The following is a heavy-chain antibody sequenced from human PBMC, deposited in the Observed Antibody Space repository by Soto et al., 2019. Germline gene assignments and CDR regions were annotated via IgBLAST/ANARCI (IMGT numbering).Heavy chain of an antibody. Sequence: SETLSLTCTVSGGSISSGGFYWSWIRQHPGKGLEWIGYIYYSGNTNYDPSLKSRVTISVDTSKNQFSLKLSSVTAADTAVYYCATRAADYDFWSGYYSYYYYMDVWGKGTTVTV. J-gene: IGHJ6*03. CDR2: IYYSGNT. V-gene: IGHV4-61*08. CDR3: ATRAADYDFWSGYYSYYYYMDV. D-gene: IGHD3-3*01. CDR1: GGSISSGGFY.